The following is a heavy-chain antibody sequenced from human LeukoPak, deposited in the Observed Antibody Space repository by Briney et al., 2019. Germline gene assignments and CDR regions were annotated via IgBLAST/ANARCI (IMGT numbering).Heavy chain of an antibody. CDR1: GGSINSYY. V-gene: IGHV4-4*07. CDR3: ARDPSTVSNWFDP. J-gene: IGHJ5*02. CDR2: IYSSGST. D-gene: IGHD4-11*01. Sequence: SSETLSLTCTVSGGSINSYYWSWIRQPAGKGLEWIGRIYSSGSTSYNPSLKSRVTMSVDTSKNQFSLRLSSVTAADTAVYYCARDPSTVSNWFDPWGQGTLVTVSS.